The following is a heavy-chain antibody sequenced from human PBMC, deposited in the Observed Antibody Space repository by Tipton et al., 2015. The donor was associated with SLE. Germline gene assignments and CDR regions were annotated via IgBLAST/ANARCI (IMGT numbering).Heavy chain of an antibody. D-gene: IGHD3-3*01. V-gene: IGHV3-33*06. Sequence: SLRLSCAASGFTFSSYVMHWVRQAPGKGLEWMAVIWYDGSNKYYADSVKGRFTISRDNSKNTLYLQLNSLRAEDTAVYYCAKDKDMYDSHPAYWGQGTLVTVSS. J-gene: IGHJ4*02. CDR2: IWYDGSNK. CDR3: AKDKDMYDSHPAY. CDR1: GFTFSSYV.